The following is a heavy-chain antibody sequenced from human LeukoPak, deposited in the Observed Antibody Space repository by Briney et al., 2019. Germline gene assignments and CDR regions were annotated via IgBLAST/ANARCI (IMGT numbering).Heavy chain of an antibody. CDR2: INTNTGNP. V-gene: IGHV7-4-1*02. CDR1: GYTFTSYA. Sequence: GASVKVSCKASGYTFTSYAMNWVRQAPGQGLEWMGWINTNTGNPTYAQGFTGRFVFSLDTSVSTAYLQISSLKAEDTAVYYCARGTRQDGSGSYYTKMTRWGQGTLVTVSS. D-gene: IGHD3-10*01. J-gene: IGHJ4*02. CDR3: ARGTRQDGSGSYYTKMTR.